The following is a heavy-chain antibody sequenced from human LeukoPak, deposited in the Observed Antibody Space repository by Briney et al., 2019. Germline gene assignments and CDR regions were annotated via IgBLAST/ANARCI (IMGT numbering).Heavy chain of an antibody. CDR1: GGTFSSYA. V-gene: IGHV1-69*05. Sequence: SVKVSCKASGGTFSSYAISWVRQAPGQGLEWMGGIIPIFGTANYAQKFQGRVTITTDESTSTAYMELSSLRSEDTAVYYCAATYYYDSSGYYFIFAYWGQGTLVTVSS. CDR2: IIPIFGTA. J-gene: IGHJ4*02. CDR3: AATYYYDSSGYYFIFAY. D-gene: IGHD3-22*01.